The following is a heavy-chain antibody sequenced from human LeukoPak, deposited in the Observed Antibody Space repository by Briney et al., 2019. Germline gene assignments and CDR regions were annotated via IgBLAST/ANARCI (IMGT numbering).Heavy chain of an antibody. Sequence: PGRSLRLSCAASGFTFISYGMHWVRQAPGKGLEWVAVISYDGSNKYYADSVKGRFTISRDNSKNTLYLQMNSLRAEDTAVYYCAKDNSPGYCSGGSCYSEFDPWGQGTLVTVSS. D-gene: IGHD2-15*01. CDR3: AKDNSPGYCSGGSCYSEFDP. J-gene: IGHJ5*02. CDR1: GFTFISYG. CDR2: ISYDGSNK. V-gene: IGHV3-30*18.